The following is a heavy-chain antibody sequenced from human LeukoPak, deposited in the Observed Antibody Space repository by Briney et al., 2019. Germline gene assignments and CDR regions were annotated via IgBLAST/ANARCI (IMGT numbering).Heavy chain of an antibody. CDR3: ARHTRDGYNTFDS. CDR1: GASIRSYY. Sequence: SETLSLTCTVSGASIRSYYWSWIRQFPGEGLEWIGCVFRSGSTNYNPSLKSRVTISSDTSKNQFYLTLNSVTAADTAIYYCARHTRDGYNTFDSWGQATLVTVSS. D-gene: IGHD5-24*01. J-gene: IGHJ4*02. V-gene: IGHV4-59*08. CDR2: VFRSGST.